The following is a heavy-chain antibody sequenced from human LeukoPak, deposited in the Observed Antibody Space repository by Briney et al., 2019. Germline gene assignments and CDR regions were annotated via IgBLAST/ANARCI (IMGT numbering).Heavy chain of an antibody. CDR1: GFTLRSYD. V-gene: IGHV3-13*01. CDR2: IGISDDT. D-gene: IGHD6-19*01. J-gene: IGHJ4*02. CDR3: ARGGIQVSGIDEIDY. Sequence: PGGSLRLSCAASGFTLRSYDMHWVRQVTGKGLEWVSAIGISDDTYYQGSVKGRFTISRENGKNSLYLQMNSLTAGDTAVYYCARGGIQVSGIDEIDYWGQGTLVTVSS.